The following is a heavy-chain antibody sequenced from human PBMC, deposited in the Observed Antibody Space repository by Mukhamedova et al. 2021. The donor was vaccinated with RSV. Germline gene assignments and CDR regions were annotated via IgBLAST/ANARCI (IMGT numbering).Heavy chain of an antibody. CDR3: AREGLDNWFDP. CDR2: ISSSSSYI. Sequence: GLEWVSSISSSSSYIYYADSVKGRFTISRDNAKNSLYLQMNSLRAEDTAVYYCAREGLDNWFDPWARGTLVTVSP. V-gene: IGHV3-21*01. J-gene: IGHJ5*02. D-gene: IGHD3/OR15-3a*01.